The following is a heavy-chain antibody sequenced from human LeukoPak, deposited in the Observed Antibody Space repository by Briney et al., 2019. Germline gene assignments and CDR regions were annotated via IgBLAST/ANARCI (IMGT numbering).Heavy chain of an antibody. CDR3: ARESGYGDYVGYMDV. J-gene: IGHJ6*03. D-gene: IGHD4-17*01. CDR2: INHSGST. Sequence: PSETLSLTCAVYGGSFSGYYWSWIRQPPGKGLECIGEINHSGSTNYNPSLKSRVTISVDTSKNQFSLKLSSVTAADTAVYYCARESGYGDYVGYMDVWGRGTTVTVSS. CDR1: GGSFSGYY. V-gene: IGHV4-34*01.